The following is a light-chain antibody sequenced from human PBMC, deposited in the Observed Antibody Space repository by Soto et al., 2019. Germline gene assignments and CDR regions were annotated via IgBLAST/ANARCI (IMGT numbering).Light chain of an antibody. Sequence: DVQMTQSPSTLSASVGDRVTITCGASQSISSYLNWYQQKPGKAPKLLIYAASSLQSGVPSRFSGSGSGTDFTLTISSLQPEDSATYYCQQSYSTPITFGQGTRLEIK. J-gene: IGKJ5*01. CDR3: QQSYSTPIT. CDR2: AAS. V-gene: IGKV1-39*01. CDR1: QSISSY.